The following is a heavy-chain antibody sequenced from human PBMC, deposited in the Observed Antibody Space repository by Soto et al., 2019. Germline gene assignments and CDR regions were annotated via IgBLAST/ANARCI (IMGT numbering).Heavy chain of an antibody. Sequence: ASVKVSCKASGYSFYNFGLSWVRQAPGQGLEWMGWISGYNGDTNSAHKFQGRVTMTTDTSTTTAYMEVRSLTSDDTAVYYCARDKGYGFGWSSSSGMDVWGQGITVTVSS. CDR1: GYSFYNFG. D-gene: IGHD5-18*01. V-gene: IGHV1-18*01. CDR3: ARDKGYGFGWSSSSGMDV. CDR2: ISGYNGDT. J-gene: IGHJ6*02.